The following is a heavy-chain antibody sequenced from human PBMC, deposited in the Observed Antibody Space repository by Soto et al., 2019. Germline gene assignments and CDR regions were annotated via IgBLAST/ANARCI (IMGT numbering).Heavy chain of an antibody. V-gene: IGHV4-34*01. CDR3: ARGPIVVVASEGADYYYYYGMDV. D-gene: IGHD3-22*01. CDR2: INHSGST. CDR1: GGSFSGYY. J-gene: IGHJ6*02. Sequence: PSETLSLTCAVYGGSFSGYYWSWIRQPPGKGLEWIGEINHSGSTNYNPSLKSRVTISVDTSKNQFSLKLSSVTAADTAVYYCARGPIVVVASEGADYYYYYGMDVWGQGTTVTVSS.